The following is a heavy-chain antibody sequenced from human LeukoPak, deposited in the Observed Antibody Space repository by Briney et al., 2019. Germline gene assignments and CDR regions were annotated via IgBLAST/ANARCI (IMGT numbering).Heavy chain of an antibody. CDR2: IIGSGGST. Sequence: PGGSLRLSCAASGFTFSSYAMSWVRQAPGKGLEWVSAIIGSGGSTYYADSVKGRFTISRDNSKTTLYLQMNSLRAEDTAVYYCAKASDYGGNPYWGQGTLVTVSS. CDR1: GFTFSSYA. J-gene: IGHJ4*02. V-gene: IGHV3-23*01. D-gene: IGHD4-23*01. CDR3: AKASDYGGNPY.